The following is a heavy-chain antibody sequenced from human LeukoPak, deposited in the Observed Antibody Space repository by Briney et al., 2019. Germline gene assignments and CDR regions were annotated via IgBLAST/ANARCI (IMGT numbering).Heavy chain of an antibody. V-gene: IGHV4-38-2*02. CDR2: IYHSGNT. Sequence: SETLSLTCTVSNYSISSGYYWAWIRQPPGKGLEWIGNIYHSGNTYYNPSLKSRVSLSVDTSENQFSLKLSSVTAADTAVYYCARDSRRDGYNLDYWGRGTLVTVSS. CDR1: NYSISSGYY. CDR3: ARDSRRDGYNLDY. J-gene: IGHJ4*02. D-gene: IGHD5-24*01.